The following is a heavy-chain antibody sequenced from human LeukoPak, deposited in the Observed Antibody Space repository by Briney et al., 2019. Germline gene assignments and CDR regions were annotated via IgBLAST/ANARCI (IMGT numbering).Heavy chain of an antibody. CDR2: IFHTGHT. CDR3: ARDSPTDYYYYMDV. CDR1: GGSISSGDFP. V-gene: IGHV4-30-2*01. J-gene: IGHJ6*03. Sequence: TSQTLSLTCAVSGGSISSGDFPWSWIRQPPGKGLEWIGYIFHTGHTSYNPSLKSRVTISVDMSKNQLSLRLTPVTAADTAVYYCARDSPTDYYYYMDVWGKGTTVTVSS.